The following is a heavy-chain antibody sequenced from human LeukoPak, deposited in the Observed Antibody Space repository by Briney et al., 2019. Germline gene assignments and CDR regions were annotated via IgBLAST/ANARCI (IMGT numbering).Heavy chain of an antibody. CDR2: IYYSGST. J-gene: IGHJ5*02. D-gene: IGHD2-15*01. CDR1: GGSISSSSYY. V-gene: IGHV4-39*07. Sequence: SETLSLTCTVSGGSISSSSYYWGWIRQPPGKGLEWIGSIYYSGSTYYNPSLKSRVTISVDTSKNQFSLKLSSVTAADTAVYYCAAKTGVKEYCSGGSCYSYWFDPWGQGTLVTVSS. CDR3: AAKTGVKEYCSGGSCYSYWFDP.